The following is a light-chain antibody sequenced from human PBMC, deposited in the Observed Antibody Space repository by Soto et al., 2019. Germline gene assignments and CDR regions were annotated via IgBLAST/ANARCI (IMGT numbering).Light chain of an antibody. CDR1: SSNIVGNS. J-gene: IGLJ1*01. Sequence: QSVLTKPPSVSAAPGQKVTISCSGSSSNIVGNSVSWYQQLPGTAPKLLIYDDNKRPSGIPDRFSGSKSGTSATLGISGLRSEDEADYYCAAWDDSLSGYVFGTGTKASVL. V-gene: IGLV1-51*01. CDR2: DDN. CDR3: AAWDDSLSGYV.